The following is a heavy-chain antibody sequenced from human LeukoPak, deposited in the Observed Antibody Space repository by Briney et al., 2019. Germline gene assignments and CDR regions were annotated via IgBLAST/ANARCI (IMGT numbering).Heavy chain of an antibody. CDR1: GFTFSSYA. CDR2: ISGSGGST. V-gene: IGHV3-23*01. D-gene: IGHD6-6*01. Sequence: GSLRLSCAASGFTFSSYAMSWVRQAPGKGLEWVSAISGSGGSTYYADSVKGRFTISRDNSKNTLYLQMNSLRAEDTAVYYCATDGPDEEARGYYYYYGMDVWGQGTTVTVSS. J-gene: IGHJ6*02. CDR3: ATDGPDEEARGYYYYYGMDV.